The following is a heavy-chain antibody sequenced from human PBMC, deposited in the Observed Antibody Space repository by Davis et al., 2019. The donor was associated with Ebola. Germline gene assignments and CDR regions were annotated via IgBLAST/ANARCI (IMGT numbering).Heavy chain of an antibody. CDR2: IIPIFGTA. Sequence: SVQVSCKASAGNFSSYAISWVRQPPGQGLEWMGGIIPIFGTANYTQKFQGRVTITADKSTSTAYMELSSLRSEDTAVYYCAREKVGDSSSWFAAFFDIWGQGTMVTVSS. V-gene: IGHV1-69*06. D-gene: IGHD6-13*01. CDR1: AGNFSSYA. CDR3: AREKVGDSSSWFAAFFDI. J-gene: IGHJ3*02.